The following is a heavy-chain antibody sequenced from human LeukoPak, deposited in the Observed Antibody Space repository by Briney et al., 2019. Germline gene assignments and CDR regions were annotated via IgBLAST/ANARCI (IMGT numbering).Heavy chain of an antibody. CDR1: GFTFSSYA. CDR3: AKWRGSRGWERRSSFDF. J-gene: IGHJ3*01. V-gene: IGHV3-23*01. CDR2: ISGSGGST. Sequence: GGSLRLSCAASGFTFSSYAMSWVRQAPGKGLEWVSAISGSGGSTYYADSVKGRFTISRDNSKNTLYLQMNSLRAEDTAVYYCAKWRGSRGWERRSSFDFLGQGTMVTVPS. D-gene: IGHD6-19*01.